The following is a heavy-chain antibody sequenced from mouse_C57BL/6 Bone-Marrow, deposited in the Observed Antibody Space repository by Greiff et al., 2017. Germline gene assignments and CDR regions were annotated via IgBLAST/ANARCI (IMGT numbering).Heavy chain of an antibody. D-gene: IGHD1-3*01. CDR1: GFTFSSYG. V-gene: IGHV5-6*01. J-gene: IGHJ1*03. CDR3: ARHKSFYWYFDV. Sequence: EVMLVESGGDLVKPGGFLKLSCAASGFTFSSYGMSWVRQTPDKRLEWVATISSGGSYTYYPDSVKGRFTISRDIAKNTLYLQMSSLKSEDTAMYYCARHKSFYWYFDVWGTGTTVTVSS. CDR2: ISSGGSYT.